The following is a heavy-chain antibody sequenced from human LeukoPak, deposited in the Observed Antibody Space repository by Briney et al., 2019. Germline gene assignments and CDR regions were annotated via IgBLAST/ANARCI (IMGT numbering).Heavy chain of an antibody. J-gene: IGHJ4*02. CDR2: IYPRDGST. D-gene: IGHD6-13*01. CDR1: GYTFTSNY. V-gene: IGHV1-46*01. Sequence: GASVKVSCKASGYTFTSNYIHWVRQAPGQGLEWMGMIYPRDGSTSYAQKFQGRVTVTRDTSTSTVHMELSGLRSEDTAVYYCARAIGGAAAGLAFDYWGQGTLVTVSS. CDR3: ARAIGGAAAGLAFDY.